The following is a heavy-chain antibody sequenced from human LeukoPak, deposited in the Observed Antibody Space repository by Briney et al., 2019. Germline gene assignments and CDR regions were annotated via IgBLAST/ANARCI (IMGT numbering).Heavy chain of an antibody. CDR3: AKSDVVGATFRVDY. V-gene: IGHV3-53*01. Sequence: PGGSLRLSCAVSGFSITSNYMSWVRQDPGRGLEWVAVIYGDDETNYSDSVKGRFTISRDSSKNTLYLQMNSLRAEDTALYFCAKSDVVGATFRVDYWGQGTLVTVSS. D-gene: IGHD1-26*01. J-gene: IGHJ4*02. CDR2: IYGDDET. CDR1: GFSITSNY.